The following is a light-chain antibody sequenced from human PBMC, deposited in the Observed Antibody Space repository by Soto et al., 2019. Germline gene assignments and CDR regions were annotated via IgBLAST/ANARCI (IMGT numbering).Light chain of an antibody. CDR2: DAS. V-gene: IGKV1-5*01. J-gene: IGKJ5*01. CDR1: QTISSW. CDR3: QQYHTSSIT. Sequence: DMQITPSPSPLSASVGDRVTITCRASQTISSWLAWYQQKPGKAPNLLIYDASTLERGVPSRFSGTGSGTEFTLTIDRLQPDDFATYYCQQYHTSSITFGQGTRLEIK.